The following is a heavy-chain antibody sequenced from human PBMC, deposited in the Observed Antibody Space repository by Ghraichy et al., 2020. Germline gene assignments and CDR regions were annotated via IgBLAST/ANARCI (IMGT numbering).Heavy chain of an antibody. V-gene: IGHV4-34*01. D-gene: IGHD6-13*01. CDR1: GGSFSGYY. CDR3: ARANRQQLNGESNWFDP. Sequence: SETLSLTCAVYGGSFSGYYWSWIRQPPGKGLEWIGEINHSGSTNYNPSLKSRVTISVDTSKNKFSLKLSSVTAADTAVYYCARANRQQLNGESNWFDPWGQGPLVPVPS. CDR2: INHSGST. J-gene: IGHJ5*02.